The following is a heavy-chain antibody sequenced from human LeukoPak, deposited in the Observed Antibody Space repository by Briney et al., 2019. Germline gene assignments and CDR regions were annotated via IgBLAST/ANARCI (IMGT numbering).Heavy chain of an antibody. D-gene: IGHD3-22*01. Sequence: GGSLRLSCAASGFTFSSYGMHWVRQAPGKGLEWVAFIRYDGSNKYYADSVKGRFTISRDNSKNTLYLQMNSLRAEDTAVYYCAKFYRYDSSGYLHWGQGTLVTVSS. CDR2: IRYDGSNK. CDR3: AKFYRYDSSGYLH. J-gene: IGHJ4*02. V-gene: IGHV3-30*02. CDR1: GFTFSSYG.